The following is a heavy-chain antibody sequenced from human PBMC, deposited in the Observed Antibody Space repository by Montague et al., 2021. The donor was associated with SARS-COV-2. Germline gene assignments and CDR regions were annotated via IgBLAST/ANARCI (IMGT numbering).Heavy chain of an antibody. J-gene: IGHJ6*02. V-gene: IGHV4-34*01. CDR1: GGSFSGYY. CDR2: INHSGST. CDR3: ARGRTVTTFYYYYGMDV. Sequence: SETLSLTCAVYGGSFSGYYWSWIRQPPGKGLEWIGEINHSGSTNYNPSLKSRVTISVDTSKNQFSLELSSVTAADTAVYYCARGRTVTTFYYYYGMDVWAKGPRSPSP. D-gene: IGHD4-17*01.